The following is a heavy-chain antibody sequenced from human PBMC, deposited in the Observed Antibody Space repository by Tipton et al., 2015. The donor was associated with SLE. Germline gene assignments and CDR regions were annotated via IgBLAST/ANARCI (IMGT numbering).Heavy chain of an antibody. D-gene: IGHD3-22*01. CDR1: GGSVTSYY. V-gene: IGHV4-59*02. Sequence: TLSLTCTVSGGSVTSYYWSWIRQPPGKGLEWIGYVFYSGSTNYSPSLQRRVTMSLDTSKNRFSLKLYPVTAADTAVYYCARLSDYDSGGYYPWYFDYWGQGTLVTVSS. CDR2: VFYSGST. J-gene: IGHJ4*02. CDR3: ARLSDYDSGGYYPWYFDY.